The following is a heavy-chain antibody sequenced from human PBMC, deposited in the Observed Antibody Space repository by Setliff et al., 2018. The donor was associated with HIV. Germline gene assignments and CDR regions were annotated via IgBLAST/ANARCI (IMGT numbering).Heavy chain of an antibody. CDR2: INSDGSST. V-gene: IGHV3-74*03. D-gene: IGHD3-3*01. CDR1: GFTFSSYW. J-gene: IGHJ6*03. Sequence: PGGSLRLSCAASGFTFSSYWMHWVRQVPGKGLVWVSRINSDGSSTTYADFVKGRFTISRDNAKSTLYLQMNSLRAEDTATYYCARGTDYDLWTYYYYMDVWGKGTTVTVSS. CDR3: ARGTDYDLWTYYYYMDV.